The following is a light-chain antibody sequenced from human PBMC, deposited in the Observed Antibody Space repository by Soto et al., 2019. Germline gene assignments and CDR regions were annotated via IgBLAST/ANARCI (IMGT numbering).Light chain of an antibody. CDR2: AAS. Sequence: DIQLTQSPSFLSASVGDRVTITCRASQGISSYLAWYQQKPGKAPKLLIYAASTLQSGVPSRFSGSGSGTEFTLTISSLQPEDFATYYCQPLNSYPITFGQGTRLEIK. CDR3: QPLNSYPIT. J-gene: IGKJ5*01. CDR1: QGISSY. V-gene: IGKV1-9*01.